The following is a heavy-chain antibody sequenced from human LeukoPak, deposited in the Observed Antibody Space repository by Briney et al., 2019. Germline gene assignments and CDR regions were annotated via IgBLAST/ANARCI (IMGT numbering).Heavy chain of an antibody. CDR1: GFTFSSYS. D-gene: IGHD6-19*01. CDR3: ARDLEAVAGTSLAY. CDR2: ISSSSSYI. J-gene: IGHJ4*02. Sequence: GGSLRLSRAASGFTFSSYSMNWVRQAPGEGLEWVSSISSSSSYIYYADSVKGRFTISRDNAKNSLYLQMNSLRAEDTAVYYCARDLEAVAGTSLAYWGQGTLVTVSS. V-gene: IGHV3-21*01.